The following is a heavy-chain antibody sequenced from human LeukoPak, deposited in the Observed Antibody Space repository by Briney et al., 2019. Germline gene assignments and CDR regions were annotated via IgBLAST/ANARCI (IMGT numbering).Heavy chain of an antibody. J-gene: IGHJ3*02. V-gene: IGHV3-48*02. CDR3: ERDYSSFAFDI. Sequence: PGGSLRLSCEVCGFTFTSHSMNCVRQAPGKGLEWLSYSSSSSSTMYYADSVKGRFTLSRDNAKNSLYLQMNSRRDENTAVYWCERDYSSFAFDIWGQGTMVTVSS. D-gene: IGHD6-6*01. CDR2: SSSSSSTM. CDR1: GFTFTSHS.